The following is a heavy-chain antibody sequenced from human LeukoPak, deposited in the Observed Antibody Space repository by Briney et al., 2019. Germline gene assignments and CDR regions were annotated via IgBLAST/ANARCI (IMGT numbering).Heavy chain of an antibody. CDR1: GFTFSSYT. CDR2: ISYDGSNK. J-gene: IGHJ4*02. V-gene: IGHV3-30-3*01. D-gene: IGHD3-10*01. Sequence: GRSLRLSCAASGFTFSSYTMHWVRQAPGQGLEWVAVISYDGSNKYYADSVKGRFTISGDTSKNTLYLQMNSLRAEDTAVYYCARDLDPNGSGRCMGCWGQGTLVTVSS. CDR3: ARDLDPNGSGRCMGC.